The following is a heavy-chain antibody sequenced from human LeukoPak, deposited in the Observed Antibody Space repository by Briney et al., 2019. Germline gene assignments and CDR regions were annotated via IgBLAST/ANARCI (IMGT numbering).Heavy chain of an antibody. J-gene: IGHJ5*02. CDR3: ARDNSVRDKAWWFNP. D-gene: IGHD3-10*01. Sequence: SETLSLTCTVSGGSISSYYWSWIRQPPGKGLEWIGYIYYSGSTNYNPSLKSRVTISVDTSKNQFSLKLSSVTAADTAVYYCARDNSVRDKAWWFNPWGQGTLVTVSS. CDR1: GGSISSYY. V-gene: IGHV4-59*01. CDR2: IYYSGST.